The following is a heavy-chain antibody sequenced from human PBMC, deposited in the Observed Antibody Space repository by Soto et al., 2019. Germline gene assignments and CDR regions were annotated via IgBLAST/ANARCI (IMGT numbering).Heavy chain of an antibody. CDR3: ARVPSVAGIFDY. D-gene: IGHD6-19*01. J-gene: IGHJ4*02. V-gene: IGHV1-18*01. CDR1: GYTFTSYG. Sequence: ASVKVSCKASGYTFTSYGVSWVRQAPGQGLEWMGWISAYNGNTNYAQKLQGRVTMTTDTSTSTAYMELRSLRSDDTAVYYCARVPSVAGIFDYWGQGTLVTVSS. CDR2: ISAYNGNT.